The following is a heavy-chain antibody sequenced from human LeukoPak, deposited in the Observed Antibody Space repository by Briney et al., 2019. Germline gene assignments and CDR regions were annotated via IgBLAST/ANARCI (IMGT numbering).Heavy chain of an antibody. CDR1: GYTFTSYG. CDR2: ISAYNGNT. D-gene: IGHD5-12*01. CDR3: ARDNVVVVATDPARIFDY. V-gene: IGHV1-18*01. J-gene: IGHJ4*02. Sequence: GASVKVSCKASGYTFTSYGISWVRQAPGQGLEWMGWISAYNGNTNYAQKLQGRVTMTTDTSTSTAYMELRSLRSDDTAVYYCARDNVVVVATDPARIFDYWGQGTLVTVSS.